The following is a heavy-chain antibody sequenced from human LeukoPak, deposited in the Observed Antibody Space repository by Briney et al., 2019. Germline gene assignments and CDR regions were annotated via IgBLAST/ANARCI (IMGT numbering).Heavy chain of an antibody. CDR3: ARVSEKYSSGWYYFDY. CDR1: GGSISSYY. Sequence: SETLSLTRTVSGGSISSYYWSWIRQPPGKGLEWIGYIYYSGSTNYNPSLKSRVTISVDTSKNQFSLKLSSVTAADTAVYYCARVSEKYSSGWYYFDYWGQGTLVTVSS. CDR2: IYYSGST. J-gene: IGHJ4*02. D-gene: IGHD6-19*01. V-gene: IGHV4-59*01.